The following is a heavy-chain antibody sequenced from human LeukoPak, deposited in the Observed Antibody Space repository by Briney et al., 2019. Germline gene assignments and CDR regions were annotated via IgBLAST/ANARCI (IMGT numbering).Heavy chain of an antibody. CDR3: AKDSGIYCSSTSCYGDAFDI. CDR1: GFTFSSYA. CDR2: ISGSGGST. D-gene: IGHD2-2*01. V-gene: IGHV3-23*01. Sequence: PGGSLRLSCAASGFTFSSYAMSWVRQAPGKGLEWVSAISGSGGSTYYADSVKGRFTISRDNSKNTLYLQMNSLRAEDTAVYYCAKDSGIYCSSTSCYGDAFDIWGQGTMVTVSS. J-gene: IGHJ3*02.